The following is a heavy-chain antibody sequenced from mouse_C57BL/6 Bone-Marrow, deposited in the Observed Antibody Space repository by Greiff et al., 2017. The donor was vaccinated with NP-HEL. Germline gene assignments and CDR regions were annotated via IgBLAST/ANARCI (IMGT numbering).Heavy chain of an antibody. CDR2: IRNKANNHAT. CDR3: TGLVFAY. V-gene: IGHV6-6*01. D-gene: IGHD3-3*01. Sequence: VMLVESGGGLVQPGGSMKLSCAASGFTFSDAWMDWVRQSPEQGLVWVAEIRNKANNHATYYAESVKGRFTISRDDSKSSVYLQMNSLRAEDTGIYYCTGLVFAYWGQGTLVTVSA. J-gene: IGHJ3*01. CDR1: GFTFSDAW.